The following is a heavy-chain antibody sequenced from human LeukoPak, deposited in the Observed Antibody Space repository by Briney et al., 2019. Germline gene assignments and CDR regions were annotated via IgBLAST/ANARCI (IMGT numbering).Heavy chain of an antibody. CDR2: INPNSGDT. Sequence: ASVKVSCKASGYTFTAYNIHWVRQAPGQGLEWMGRINPNSGDTNYAQDLQGRVTMTRDTSITTAQMELSRLESDDTAVYYCARDLASTPYWELDYWGQGTLLTVSS. CDR1: GYTFTAYN. CDR3: ARDLASTPYWELDY. J-gene: IGHJ4*02. V-gene: IGHV1-2*06. D-gene: IGHD1-26*01.